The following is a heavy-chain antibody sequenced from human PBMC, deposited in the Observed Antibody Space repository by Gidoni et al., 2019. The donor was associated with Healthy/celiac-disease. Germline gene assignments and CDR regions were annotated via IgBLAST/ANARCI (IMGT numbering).Heavy chain of an antibody. CDR3: ARRIEGELSSYNWFDP. D-gene: IGHD3-16*02. CDR1: GGTFSSYT. CDR2: IIPILGIA. Sequence: QLQLVQSGAEVKKPGSSVKVSCMDSGGTFSSYTISWVRQDPGQGLEWMGRIIPILGIANYAQKFQGRVTITADKSTSTAYMGLSSLRAGGTAVYYCARRIEGELSSYNWFDPWGQGTLVTVSS. J-gene: IGHJ5*02. V-gene: IGHV1-69*02.